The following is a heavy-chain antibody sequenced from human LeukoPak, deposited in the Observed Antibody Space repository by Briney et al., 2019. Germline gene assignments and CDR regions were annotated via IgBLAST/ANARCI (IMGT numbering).Heavy chain of an antibody. Sequence: PGGSLRLSCAASGFTFSSYSMNWVRQAPGKGLEWVSSISSSSSYIYYADSVKGRFIISRDNAKNSLYLQMNSLRAEDTAVYYCARVLGGDFDYWGQGTLVTVSS. CDR1: GFTFSSYS. D-gene: IGHD1-26*01. CDR3: ARVLGGDFDY. J-gene: IGHJ4*02. CDR2: ISSSSSYI. V-gene: IGHV3-21*01.